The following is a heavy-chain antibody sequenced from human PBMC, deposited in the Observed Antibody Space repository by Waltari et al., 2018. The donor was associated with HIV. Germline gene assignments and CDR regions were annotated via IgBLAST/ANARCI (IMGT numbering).Heavy chain of an antibody. CDR3: ARGVALVRGVKIRGHMDV. D-gene: IGHD3-10*01. J-gene: IGHJ6*02. CDR2: INNYDGQT. Sequence: VQLVLSGAEVKRPGASVRVSCTSSGYTFSAYAINWARQAPGQGLAWMGLINNYDGQTNFAEKFQGRVTMTTDTSKSTASMELRSLQSDDTAVYFCARGVALVRGVKIRGHMDVWGQGTTVTVSS. V-gene: IGHV1-18*01. CDR1: GYTFSAYA.